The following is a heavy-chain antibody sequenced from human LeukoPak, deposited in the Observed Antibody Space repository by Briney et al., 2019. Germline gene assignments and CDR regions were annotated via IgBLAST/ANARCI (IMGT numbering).Heavy chain of an antibody. V-gene: IGHV4-59*08. CDR1: GGSISSNY. D-gene: IGHD1-26*01. CDR3: ARQGIVGASDY. Sequence: PSETLSLTCTVSGGSISSNYWSWIRQPPGKGLEWIGYIYYSGSTNYNPSLKSRVTISVDTSKNQFSLKLSSVTAADTAVYYCARQGIVGASDYWGQGTLVTVSS. J-gene: IGHJ4*02. CDR2: IYYSGST.